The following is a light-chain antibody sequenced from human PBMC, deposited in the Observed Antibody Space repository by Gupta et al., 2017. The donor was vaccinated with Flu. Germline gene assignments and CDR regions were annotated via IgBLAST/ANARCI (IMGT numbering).Light chain of an antibody. CDR2: LGS. J-gene: IGKJ1*01. CDR3: MQALQTPPT. Sequence: DIVLTQSPLPLPVTPGEPASISCRSSQSLLHSNGYNYLDWYLQKPGQSPQLLIYLGSNRASGVPDRFSGSGSGTDCTLKISRVEAEDVGVYYCMQALQTPPTFGQGTKVEIK. CDR1: QSLLHSNGYNY. V-gene: IGKV2-28*01.